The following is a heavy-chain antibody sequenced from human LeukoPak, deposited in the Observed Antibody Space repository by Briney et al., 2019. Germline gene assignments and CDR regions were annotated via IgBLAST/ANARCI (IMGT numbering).Heavy chain of an antibody. V-gene: IGHV3-53*01. J-gene: IGHJ6*03. Sequence: GGSLRLSCTVSGFTVSSNSMSWVRQAPGKGLEWVSFIYSDNTHYSDSVKGRFTISRDNSKNTLYLQMNSLRAEDTAVYYCARTTEGGYTYGYFYYYYMDVWGKGTTVTISS. D-gene: IGHD5-18*01. CDR3: ARTTEGGYTYGYFYYYYMDV. CDR1: GFTVSSNS. CDR2: IYSDNT.